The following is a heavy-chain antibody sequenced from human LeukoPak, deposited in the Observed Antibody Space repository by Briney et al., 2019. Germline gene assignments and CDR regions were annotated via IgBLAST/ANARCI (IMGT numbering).Heavy chain of an antibody. J-gene: IGHJ1*01. Sequence: SETLSLTCIVSGGSISSYYCSWIRQPAGKGLEWIGYISYSGSTNYNPSLKSRVTISVDTSKNQFSLKLSSVTAADTAVYYCARGEDGDYYFQHWGQGTLVTVSS. CDR3: ARGEDGDYYFQH. D-gene: IGHD4-17*01. V-gene: IGHV4-59*12. CDR2: ISYSGST. CDR1: GGSISSYY.